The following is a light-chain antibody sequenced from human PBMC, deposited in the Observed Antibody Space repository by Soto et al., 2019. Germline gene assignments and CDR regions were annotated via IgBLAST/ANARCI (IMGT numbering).Light chain of an antibody. V-gene: IGLV8-61*01. J-gene: IGLJ3*02. CDR1: SGSVSTSHF. CDR2: GTK. CDR3: VLYVGSGIWV. Sequence: QTVVTQEPSFSVSPGGTVTLTFGLSSGSVSTSHFPNWYQQTPGQPPRTLIYGTKTRSSGVPDRFSGSILGIRAALTITGAQADDESDYYCVLYVGSGIWVFGGGTKLTVL.